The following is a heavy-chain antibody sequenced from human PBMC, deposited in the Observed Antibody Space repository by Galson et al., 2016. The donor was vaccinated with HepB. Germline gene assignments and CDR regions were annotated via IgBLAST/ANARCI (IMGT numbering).Heavy chain of an antibody. CDR3: ARVRGGDSDFDY. CDR1: GGSISGSGQH. V-gene: IGHV4-39*07. CDR2: IYYGGSS. J-gene: IGHJ4*01. Sequence: SETLSLTCSVSGGSISGSGQHWGWIRQPPGNGLEWIGTIYYGGSSYYNPSLKSRVTMSVDTSKDRFSLNLNSVTAADTAVYYCARVRGGDSDFDYWGLGTLVIVSS. D-gene: IGHD2-21*02.